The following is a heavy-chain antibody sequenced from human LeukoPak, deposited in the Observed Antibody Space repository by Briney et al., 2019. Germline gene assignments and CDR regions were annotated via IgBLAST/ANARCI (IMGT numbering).Heavy chain of an antibody. J-gene: IGHJ4*02. CDR3: AREDSGYHY. CDR2: IHYSGST. V-gene: IGHV4-59*01. D-gene: IGHD5-12*01. CDR1: GGSISPYY. Sequence: SETLSLTCTVSGGSISPYYWSWIRQPPGKGLEWIGYIHYSGSTNYNPSLKSRVTISVGTSNNQFSLKLSSVTAADTAVYYCAREDSGYHYWGQGTLVTVSS.